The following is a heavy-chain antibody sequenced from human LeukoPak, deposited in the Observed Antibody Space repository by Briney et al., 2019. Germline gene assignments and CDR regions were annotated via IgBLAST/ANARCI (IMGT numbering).Heavy chain of an antibody. CDR2: FHPEDGET. CDR1: GYTVTELS. D-gene: IGHD6-13*01. CDR3: ARHFNHRSGSSWPLLFNFDY. Sequence: ASVKVSCKVSGYTVTELSMHWVRQSPGKGLEWMGGFHPEDGETIYAQKFQGRVTMTEDTSTDTAYMELSSLRSEDTAVYYCARHFNHRSGSSWPLLFNFDYWGQGTLVTVSS. V-gene: IGHV1-24*01. J-gene: IGHJ4*02.